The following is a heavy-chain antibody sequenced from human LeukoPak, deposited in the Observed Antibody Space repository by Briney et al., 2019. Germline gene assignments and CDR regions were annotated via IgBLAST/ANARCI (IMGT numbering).Heavy chain of an antibody. D-gene: IGHD1-1*01. CDR2: IKQDGREK. J-gene: IGHJ6*03. CDR3: ARVPSWKGYMDV. V-gene: IGHV3-7*03. CDR1: GFTFISYW. Sequence: GGSLRLSCAASGFTFISYWMSWVRQAPGKGLEWVANIKQDGREKYYVDSVKGRFTISRDNAKNSLYLQMSSLRAEDTAVYYCARVPSWKGYMDVWGKGTTVTVSS.